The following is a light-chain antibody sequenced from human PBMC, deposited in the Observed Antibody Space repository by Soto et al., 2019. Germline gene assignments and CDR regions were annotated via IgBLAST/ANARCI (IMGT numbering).Light chain of an antibody. Sequence: VLTQPPSASGTPGQMVTISCSGSSSNIGSNTVNWYQQLPGTAPKLLIYSNNQRPSGVPDRFSGSKSGTSASLAISGLQSEDEADYYCAAWDDSLNAVVFGGGTKVTVL. CDR3: AAWDDSLNAVV. CDR2: SNN. CDR1: SSNIGSNT. J-gene: IGLJ2*01. V-gene: IGLV1-44*01.